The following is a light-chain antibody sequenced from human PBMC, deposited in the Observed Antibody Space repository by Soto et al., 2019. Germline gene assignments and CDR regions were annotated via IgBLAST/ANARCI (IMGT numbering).Light chain of an antibody. Sequence: EIVLTQSPATLSLSPGERATLSCRASQSISSYLAWYQHKPGQAPRLLIYDASNRVTGIPARFSGSGSGTDFTITISRLEPEDFAFYYSQHRNNWPPGAAFGGGTRVEI. V-gene: IGKV3-11*01. CDR2: DAS. J-gene: IGKJ4*01. CDR1: QSISSY. CDR3: QHRNNWPPGAA.